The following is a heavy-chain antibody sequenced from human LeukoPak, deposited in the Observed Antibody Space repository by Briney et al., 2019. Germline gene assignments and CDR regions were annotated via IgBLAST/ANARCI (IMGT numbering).Heavy chain of an antibody. CDR1: GFTFSSYW. Sequence: GGSLRLSCAASGFTFSSYWMHCVRQAPGKGLVWVSRINSDGSSTSYADSVKGRFTISRDNAKNTLYLQMNSLRAEDTAVYYCARVGYYDSSGYYHRSFDYWGQGTLVTVSS. V-gene: IGHV3-74*01. CDR2: INSDGSST. J-gene: IGHJ4*02. CDR3: ARVGYYDSSGYYHRSFDY. D-gene: IGHD3-22*01.